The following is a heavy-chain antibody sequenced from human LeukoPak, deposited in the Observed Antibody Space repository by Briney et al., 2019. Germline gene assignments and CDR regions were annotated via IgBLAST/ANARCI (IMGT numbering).Heavy chain of an antibody. V-gene: IGHV1-2*04. CDR1: GYTFTGYY. D-gene: IGHD4-23*01. J-gene: IGHJ4*02. Sequence: ASVKVCCKASGYTFTGYYMHWVRQAPGQGLAWMGWINPNSGGTNYAQKFQGWVTMTRDTSISTAYMELSRLRSDDTAVYYCARGLATVATPYFDYWGQGTLVTVSS. CDR3: ARGLATVATPYFDY. CDR2: INPNSGGT.